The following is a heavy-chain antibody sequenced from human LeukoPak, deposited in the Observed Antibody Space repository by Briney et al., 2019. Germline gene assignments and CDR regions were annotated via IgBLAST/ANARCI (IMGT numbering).Heavy chain of an antibody. V-gene: IGHV1-2*02. CDR1: GYTFTGYY. Sequence: ASVKVSCKASGYTFTGYYMHWVRQAPGQGREWMGWINPNSGGTNYAQKFQGRVTMTRDTSISTAYMELSRLRSDDTAVYYCARDREYSYGREWFDPWGQGTLVTVSS. CDR2: INPNSGGT. CDR3: ARDREYSYGREWFDP. J-gene: IGHJ5*02. D-gene: IGHD5-18*01.